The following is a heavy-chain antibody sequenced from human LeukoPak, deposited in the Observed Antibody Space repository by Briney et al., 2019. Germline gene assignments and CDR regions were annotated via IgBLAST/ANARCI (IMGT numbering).Heavy chain of an antibody. CDR1: GYTLTGYY. Sequence: ASLKISSKASGYTLTGYYMHWVRQAPGQGLEWMGRINPNSGGTNYAQKFQGRVTMTRDTSISTAYMELSRLRSDDTAVYYCARGSKYSSSWYDYWGQGTLVTVSS. D-gene: IGHD6-6*01. V-gene: IGHV1-2*06. CDR2: INPNSGGT. J-gene: IGHJ4*02. CDR3: ARGSKYSSSWYDY.